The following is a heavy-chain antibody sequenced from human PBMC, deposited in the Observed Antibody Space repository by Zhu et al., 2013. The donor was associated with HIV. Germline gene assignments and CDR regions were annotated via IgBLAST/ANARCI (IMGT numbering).Heavy chain of an antibody. CDR3: ARDGSYYSHIDY. D-gene: IGHD1-26*01. J-gene: IGHJ4*02. V-gene: IGHV1-58*01. CDR2: IVVGSGNT. CDR1: GFTFTSSA. Sequence: QMQLVQSGPEVKKPGTSVKVSCKASGFTFTSSAVQWVRQARGQRLEWIGWIVVGSGNTNYAQKFQERVTITRDTSASTAYMELSSLRSEDTAVYYCARDGSYYSHIDYWGQGTLVTVSS.